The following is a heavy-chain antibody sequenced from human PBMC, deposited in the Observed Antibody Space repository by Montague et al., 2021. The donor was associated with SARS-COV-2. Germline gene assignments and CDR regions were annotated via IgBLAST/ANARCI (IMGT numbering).Heavy chain of an antibody. CDR1: GFIFSSYE. CDR3: ARDRDWDDWCGMDV. D-gene: IGHD2-21*01. V-gene: IGHV3-48*03. J-gene: IGHJ6*02. Sequence: SLRLSCAASGFIFSSYEMNWVRQAPGKGLEWISYISSSGGGSTXXXTXXXKGRFTISRDNAKNSLYLQMNRLRVEDTAIYYCARDRDWDDWCGMDVWGQGTTVTVSS. CDR2: ISSSGGGSTX.